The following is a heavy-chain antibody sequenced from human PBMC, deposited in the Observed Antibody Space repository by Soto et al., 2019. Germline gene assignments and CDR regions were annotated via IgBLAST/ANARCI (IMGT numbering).Heavy chain of an antibody. CDR1: GGAISSYY. J-gene: IGHJ6*02. Sequence: SETLSLTCTVSGGAISSYYWSWIRQPPGKGLEWIGYIYYSGSTNYNPSLKSRVTISVDTSKNQFSLKVTSVTAADTAVYYCARLHGYCISSSCHGHYAMDVWGQGTTVTVSS. V-gene: IGHV4-59*08. CDR3: ARLHGYCISSSCHGHYAMDV. CDR2: IYYSGST. D-gene: IGHD2-2*01.